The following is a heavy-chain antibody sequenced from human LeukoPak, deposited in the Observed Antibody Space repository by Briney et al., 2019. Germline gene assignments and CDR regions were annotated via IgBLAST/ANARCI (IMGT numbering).Heavy chain of an antibody. V-gene: IGHV4-38-2*02. CDR1: GYSISSGYY. CDR2: IYHSGST. J-gene: IGHJ6*03. Sequence: PSETLSLTCTVSGYSISSGYYWGWIRQPPGKGLEWIGSIYHSGSTYYNPSLKSRVTMSVDTSKNQFSLKLSSVTAADTAVYYCARGVSEYYYYYYMDVWGKGTTVTVSS. CDR3: ARGVSEYYYYYYMDV.